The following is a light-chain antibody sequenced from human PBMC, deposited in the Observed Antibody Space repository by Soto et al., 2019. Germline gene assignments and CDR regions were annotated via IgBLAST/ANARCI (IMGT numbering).Light chain of an antibody. J-gene: IGLJ3*02. CDR2: EVT. V-gene: IGLV2-8*01. CDR1: SSDVGGYNY. Sequence: QSALTQPPSASGSPGQSVTISCTGTSSDVGGYNYVSWYQQYPGRAPKLMIYEVTKRPSGVPDRFSGSKSGNTASLTVSGLQAEDEADYYCSLYVARHHFSLVFGVGNKAIVL. CDR3: SLYVARHHFSLV.